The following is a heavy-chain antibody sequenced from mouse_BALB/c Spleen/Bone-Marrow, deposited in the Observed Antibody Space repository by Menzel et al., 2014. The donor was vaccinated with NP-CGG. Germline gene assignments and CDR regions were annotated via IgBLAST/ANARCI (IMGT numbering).Heavy chain of an antibody. CDR3: ARVYGNYDAMDY. V-gene: IGHV1-4*01. CDR2: INPSSGYT. D-gene: IGHD2-1*01. J-gene: IGHJ4*01. Sequence: LVESGAELARPGASVKMSCRASGYTFTTYTMHWVKQRPGQGLEWIGYINPSSGYTYYNQKFKGKATLTADKSSSAAYLQLSSLTSEDSAVYYCARVYGNYDAMDYWGQGTSVTVSS. CDR1: GYTFTTYT.